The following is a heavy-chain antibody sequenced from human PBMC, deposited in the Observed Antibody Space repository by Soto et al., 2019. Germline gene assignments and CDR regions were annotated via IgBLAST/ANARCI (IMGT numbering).Heavy chain of an antibody. J-gene: IGHJ6*02. CDR2: IDPSDSYT. V-gene: IGHV5-10-1*01. D-gene: IGHD6-6*01. CDR3: ARQLTIAARHGV. Sequence: GESLKISCKGSGYSFTSYWISWARQMPGKGLEWMGRIDPSDSYTNYSPSFQGHVTISADKSISTAYLQWSSLKASDTAMYYCARQLTIAARHGVWGQGTTVSVSS. CDR1: GYSFTSYW.